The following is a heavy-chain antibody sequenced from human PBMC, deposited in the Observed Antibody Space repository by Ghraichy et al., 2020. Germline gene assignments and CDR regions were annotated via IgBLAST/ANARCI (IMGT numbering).Heavy chain of an antibody. CDR3: ARERDSGGWAPFDY. CDR2: IYSNGIT. CDR1: GGSISSYY. D-gene: IGHD6-19*01. Sequence: SETLSLTCTVSGGSISSYYWSWIRQPLGKGLEWIGYIYSNGITSYNPSLKSRVIISIDTSKSQFSLKLSSMTAADTAVYYCARERDSGGWAPFDYWGQGTLVTVSS. J-gene: IGHJ4*02. V-gene: IGHV4-59*01.